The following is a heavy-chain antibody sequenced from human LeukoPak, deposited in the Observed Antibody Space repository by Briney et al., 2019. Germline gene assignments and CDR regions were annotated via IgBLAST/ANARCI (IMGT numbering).Heavy chain of an antibody. CDR3: ARNIAARAFDI. V-gene: IGHV4-59*01. CDR2: AADSGST. CDR1: GDSMSDYF. Sequence: SETLSLTCTVSGDSMSDYFWTWIRQPPGKGLEWIGYAADSGSTNYNPSLKSRVTISEDTSKNQFSLKLTSVTAADTAVYYCARNIAARAFDIWGQGTMVTVSS. J-gene: IGHJ3*02. D-gene: IGHD6-6*01.